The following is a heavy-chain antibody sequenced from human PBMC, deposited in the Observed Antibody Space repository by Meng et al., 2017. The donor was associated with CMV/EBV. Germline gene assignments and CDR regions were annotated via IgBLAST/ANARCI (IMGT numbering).Heavy chain of an antibody. V-gene: IGHV3-11*01. Sequence: GGSLRLSCAASGFTFSDYYMTWIRQAPGKGLEWVSYISRSGDTIYYADSVKGRFTISRDNAKNSLYLQMNSLRAEDTALYYCARGVRITMIVVVSHDYWGQGTLVTVSS. J-gene: IGHJ4*02. CDR2: ISRSGDTI. CDR3: ARGVRITMIVVVSHDY. CDR1: GFTFSDYY. D-gene: IGHD3-22*01.